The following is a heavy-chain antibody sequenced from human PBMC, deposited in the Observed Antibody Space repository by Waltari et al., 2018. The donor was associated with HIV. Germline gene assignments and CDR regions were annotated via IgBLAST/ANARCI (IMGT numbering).Heavy chain of an antibody. CDR3: ARDSGSGWSQGGFDY. D-gene: IGHD6-19*01. J-gene: IGHJ4*02. Sequence: EVQLVESGGGLVQPGGSLRLSCAASGFTFSSYSMNWVRQAPGKGLAWVSYISSSSSTIYDADSVKGRFTISRDNAKNSLYLQMNSLRAEDTAVYYCARDSGSGWSQGGFDYWGQGTLVTVSS. CDR2: ISSSSSTI. V-gene: IGHV3-48*01. CDR1: GFTFSSYS.